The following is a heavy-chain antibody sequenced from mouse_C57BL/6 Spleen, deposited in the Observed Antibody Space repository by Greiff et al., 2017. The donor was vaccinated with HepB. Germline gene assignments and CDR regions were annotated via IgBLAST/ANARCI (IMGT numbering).Heavy chain of an antibody. CDR3: AREADYDGWFAY. V-gene: IGHV3-6*01. CDR2: ISYDGSN. D-gene: IGHD2-4*01. CDR1: GYSITSGYY. Sequence: VQLQQSGPGLVKPSQSLSLTCSVTGYSITSGYYWNWIRQFPGNKLEWMGYISYDGSNNYNPSLKNRISITRDTSKNQFFLKLNSVTTEDTSTYYCAREADYDGWFAYWGQGTLVTVSA. J-gene: IGHJ3*01.